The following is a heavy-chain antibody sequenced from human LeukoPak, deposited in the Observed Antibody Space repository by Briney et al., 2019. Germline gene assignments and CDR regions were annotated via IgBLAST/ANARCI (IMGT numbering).Heavy chain of an antibody. CDR1: AFTFSTYA. J-gene: IGHJ4*02. Sequence: GGSLRLSCAASAFTFSTYAMSWVRQAPGKGLEWVSAISTSGGTTYYADSVKGRFTISRDNSKNTLYLQMNSLRAEDTAVYYCAKKNGGNPNFDYWGQGTLVTVSS. CDR3: AKKNGGNPNFDY. D-gene: IGHD4-23*01. V-gene: IGHV3-23*01. CDR2: ISTSGGTT.